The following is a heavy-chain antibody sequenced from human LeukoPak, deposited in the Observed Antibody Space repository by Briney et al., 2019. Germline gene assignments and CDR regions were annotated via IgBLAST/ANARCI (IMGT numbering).Heavy chain of an antibody. D-gene: IGHD3-10*01. CDR2: IWYDGSKK. Sequence: GGSLRLSCAASGFTFRSYGMHWVRQAPGKGLEWVAVIWYDGSKKYYADSVKGRFTISRDNSKNTLYVEMNSRRAEDTAVYYCARGFGVLSGGMDVWGQGTTVTVSS. V-gene: IGHV3-33*01. J-gene: IGHJ6*02. CDR3: ARGFGVLSGGMDV. CDR1: GFTFRSYG.